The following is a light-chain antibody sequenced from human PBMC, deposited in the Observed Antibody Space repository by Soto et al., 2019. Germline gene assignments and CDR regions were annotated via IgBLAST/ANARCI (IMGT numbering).Light chain of an antibody. CDR3: QQYGSSPSLT. CDR2: GAS. J-gene: IGKJ4*01. CDR1: QSVSSSY. Sequence: EIVLTQSPGTLSLSPGERATLSCRASQSVSSSYLAWYQQKPGQAPRLLIYGASSRATGIPDRFSGSGSGTDFTLTISRLEPEDFAVYYCQQYGSSPSLTFGGGPKVAIK. V-gene: IGKV3-20*01.